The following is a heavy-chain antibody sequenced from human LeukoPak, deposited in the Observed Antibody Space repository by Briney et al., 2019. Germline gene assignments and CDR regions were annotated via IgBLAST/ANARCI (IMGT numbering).Heavy chain of an antibody. CDR1: GGTFSSYA. CDR2: IIPIFGTA. V-gene: IGHV1-69*13. CDR3: ARGMVGATNAIDY. D-gene: IGHD1-26*01. Sequence: ASVKVSCKASGGTFSSYAISWVRQAPGQGLEWMGGIIPIFGTANNAQKFQGRVTITADESTSTAYMELSSLRSEDTAVYYCARGMVGATNAIDYWGQGTLVTVSS. J-gene: IGHJ4*02.